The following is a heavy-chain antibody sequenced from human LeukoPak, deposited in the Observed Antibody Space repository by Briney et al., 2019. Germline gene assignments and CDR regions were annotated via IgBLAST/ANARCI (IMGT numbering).Heavy chain of an antibody. CDR2: IYTSGST. V-gene: IGHV4-4*07. D-gene: IGHD3-3*01. J-gene: IGHJ4*02. Sequence: PSETLSLTCTVSGGSISTYYWNWIRQSAGKGLEWIGRIYTSGSTNYNPSLKSRVTMSVDTSKNQFSLKLSSVTAADTAVYYCARLFWSGQAYDYWGQGALVTVSS. CDR3: ARLFWSGQAYDY. CDR1: GGSISTYY.